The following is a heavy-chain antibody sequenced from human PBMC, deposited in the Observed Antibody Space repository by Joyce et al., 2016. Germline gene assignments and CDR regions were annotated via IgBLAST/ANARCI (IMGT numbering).Heavy chain of an antibody. CDR2: ISPNTGAT. D-gene: IGHD2-2*01. J-gene: IGHJ6*03. CDR3: ARVVVSPPGYSYFFYMDV. V-gene: IGHV1-2*02. Sequence: QLVQSGAEVKKPGASVRVSCKSSGYTFTDYYLHWVRQAPEQGLEWMGWISPNTGATKYAQKFHGRFTLARDTSVSTAYMELSRLRPDDTAMYYCARVVVSPPGYSYFFYMDVWGRGTTVTVSS. CDR1: GYTFTDYY.